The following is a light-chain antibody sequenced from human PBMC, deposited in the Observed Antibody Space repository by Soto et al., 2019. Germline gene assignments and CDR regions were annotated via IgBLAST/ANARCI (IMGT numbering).Light chain of an antibody. CDR1: QSISNW. CDR3: QQYDSYSYT. CDR2: GAS. V-gene: IGKV1-5*01. J-gene: IGKJ5*01. Sequence: DIQMTQSPSTLSGSVGDRATITCRTSQSISNWLAWYQQKPGKAPKLLISGASSLESGVPSRFSGSGSGTEFTLTISSLQPDDFATYYCQQYDSYSYTFGQGTRLEIK.